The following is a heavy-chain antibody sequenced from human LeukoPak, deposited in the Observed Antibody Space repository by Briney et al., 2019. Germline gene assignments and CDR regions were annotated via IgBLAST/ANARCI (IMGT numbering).Heavy chain of an antibody. J-gene: IGHJ4*02. D-gene: IGHD4-17*01. CDR1: GFTFSSYG. V-gene: IGHV3-30*02. Sequence: GGSLRRSCSASGFTFSSYGMQWVPQAPGKGLEWVAFIRYDGSNKYYADSVTGRFTISRDNSKNTLYLQMTSLRAEDTAVYYCAKDLLTTVTTSIDYWGQGTLVTVSS. CDR3: AKDLLTTVTTSIDY. CDR2: IRYDGSNK.